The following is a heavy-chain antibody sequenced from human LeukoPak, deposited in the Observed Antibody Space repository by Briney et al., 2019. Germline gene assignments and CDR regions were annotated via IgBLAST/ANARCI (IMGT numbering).Heavy chain of an antibody. CDR1: GFTSSSYA. J-gene: IGHJ4*02. V-gene: IGHV3-23*01. D-gene: IGHD1-26*01. Sequence: GGSLRLSCAASGFTSSSYAMSWVRQAPGKGLEWVSAISGSGGSTYHADSVKGRFTISRDNSKNTLYLQMTSLRAEDTAVYYCAKDMEGAPGAFLDYWGQGTLVTVSS. CDR2: ISGSGGST. CDR3: AKDMEGAPGAFLDY.